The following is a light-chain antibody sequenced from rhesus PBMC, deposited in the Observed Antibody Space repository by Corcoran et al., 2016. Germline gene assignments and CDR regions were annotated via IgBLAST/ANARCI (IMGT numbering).Light chain of an antibody. J-gene: IGKJ2*01. V-gene: IGKV1-94*01. CDR2: AAS. Sequence: DIQMTQSPSSLSASVGDRVTVTCRASQGINKELSWYQQKPGKAPTLLIYAASNLQTGVSSRFSGSGSGPDFTLTISSLQPEDGATDYCLQDYTTPYSFGQGTKVEIK. CDR1: QGINKE. CDR3: LQDYTTPYS.